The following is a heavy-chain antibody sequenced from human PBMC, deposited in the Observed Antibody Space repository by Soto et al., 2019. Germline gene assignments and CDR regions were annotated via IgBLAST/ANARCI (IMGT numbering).Heavy chain of an antibody. J-gene: IGHJ6*02. Sequence: PGESLKISCKGSGYSFTSYWIGWVRQMPGKGLEWMGIIYPGDSDTRYSPSFQGQVTISADKSISTAYLQWSSLKASDTAMYYCARSGITMVRGVNYGMDAWGQGTTVTVSS. D-gene: IGHD3-10*01. CDR2: IYPGDSDT. V-gene: IGHV5-51*01. CDR1: GYSFTSYW. CDR3: ARSGITMVRGVNYGMDA.